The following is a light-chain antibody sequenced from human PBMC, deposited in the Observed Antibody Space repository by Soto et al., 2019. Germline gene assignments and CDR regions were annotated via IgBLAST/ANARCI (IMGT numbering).Light chain of an antibody. CDR3: QQYNNWPLT. Sequence: RVMTQSPAPLSVSPGERATLSCRASQSVNSNLAWYQQKPGQAPRLLIYGASTRATGIPARFSGSGSGTEFTLTISSLQSEDFAFYYCQQYNNWPLTFGGGTKVEIE. V-gene: IGKV3-15*01. J-gene: IGKJ4*01. CDR2: GAS. CDR1: QSVNSN.